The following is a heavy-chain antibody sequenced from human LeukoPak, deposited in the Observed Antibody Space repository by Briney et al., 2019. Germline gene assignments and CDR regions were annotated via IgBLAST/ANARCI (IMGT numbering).Heavy chain of an antibody. CDR2: IYYSGST. D-gene: IGHD3-3*01. J-gene: IGHJ4*02. Sequence: SEALSLTCTVSGGSISSSSYYWGWIRQPPGKGLEWIGSIYYSGSTYYNPSLKSRVTISVDTSKNQFSLKLSSVTAADTAVYYCARDLVSDFWSGYSTMGYFDYWGQGTLVTVSS. CDR1: GGSISSSSYY. V-gene: IGHV4-39*07. CDR3: ARDLVSDFWSGYSTMGYFDY.